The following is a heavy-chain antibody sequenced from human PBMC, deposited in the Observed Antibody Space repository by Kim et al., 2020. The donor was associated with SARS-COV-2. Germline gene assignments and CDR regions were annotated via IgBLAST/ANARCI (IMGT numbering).Heavy chain of an antibody. D-gene: IGHD3-10*01. Sequence: YYADTVQGRCIISRDNSKNTLYLQRDSLSAEDTALYYCAKDAGEGRVYFDDWGQGTLVSVSS. V-gene: IGHV3-33*03. J-gene: IGHJ4*02. CDR3: AKDAGEGRVYFDD.